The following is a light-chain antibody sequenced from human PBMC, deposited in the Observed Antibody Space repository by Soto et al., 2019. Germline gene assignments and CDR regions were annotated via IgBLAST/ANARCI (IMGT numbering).Light chain of an antibody. Sequence: DVQMTQSPSSLSASVGDRVTITCRASQGIRNDLGWYQQKPGKPPKRLIYAASSLHSGVPSRFRGSCFRTEFTLTISSRNPEDFSTYYSLQQNSHPLTVGGGTKVQIK. CDR1: QGIRND. J-gene: IGKJ4*01. CDR2: AAS. V-gene: IGKV1-17*01. CDR3: LQQNSHPLT.